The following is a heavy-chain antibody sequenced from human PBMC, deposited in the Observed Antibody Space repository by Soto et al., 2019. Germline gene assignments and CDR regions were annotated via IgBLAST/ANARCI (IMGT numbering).Heavy chain of an antibody. CDR1: GDSIGTSGHY. CDR2: NYYHGVRT. D-gene: IGHD1-1*01. V-gene: IGHV4-31*03. Sequence: SETLSLTCTVSGDSIGTSGHYWTWIRQPPGKGLEWIGYNYYHGVRTYYNLSLKNRVSISVATSKNQISLRLTSVTAADTAVYYCARGNGDYDHWGQGTLVTVSS. J-gene: IGHJ4*02. CDR3: ARGNGDYDH.